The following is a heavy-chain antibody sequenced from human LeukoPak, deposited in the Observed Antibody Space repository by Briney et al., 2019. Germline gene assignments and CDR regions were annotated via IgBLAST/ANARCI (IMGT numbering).Heavy chain of an antibody. D-gene: IGHD6-13*01. Sequence: GGSLRLSCAASGFTFSSFWMSWVRQAPGKGLEWVANIKRDGSEKYYVDSVKGRFTISRDNAKNSLYLQMYSLRAEDTAVYYCAREISSSWSDYFDYWGQGTLVTVSS. CDR3: AREISSSWSDYFDY. V-gene: IGHV3-7*01. CDR1: GFTFSSFW. CDR2: IKRDGSEK. J-gene: IGHJ4*02.